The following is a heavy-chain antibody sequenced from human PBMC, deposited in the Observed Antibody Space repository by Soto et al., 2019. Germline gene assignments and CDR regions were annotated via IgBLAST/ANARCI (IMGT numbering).Heavy chain of an antibody. CDR3: AREARIRWPYYFDY. CDR1: GCTFSSYA. J-gene: IGHJ4*02. CDR2: ISYDGSNK. V-gene: IGHV3-30*04. D-gene: IGHD4-17*01. Sequence: PLRHSCAASGCTFSSYAMHWVRQAPGKGLEWVAVISYDGSNKYYADSVKGRFTISRDNSKNTLYLQMNSLRAEDTAVYYCAREARIRWPYYFDYWGQGTLVTVSS.